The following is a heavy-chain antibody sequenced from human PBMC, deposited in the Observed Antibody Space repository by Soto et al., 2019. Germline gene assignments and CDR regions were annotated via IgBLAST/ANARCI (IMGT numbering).Heavy chain of an antibody. V-gene: IGHV4-39*01. CDR2: IYYSGST. J-gene: IGHJ4*02. CDR3: ARRDSSPHSRY. Sequence: QLQLQESGPGLVKPSETLSLTCTVSGGSISSSSYYWGWIRQPPGKGLEWIGSIYYSGSTYYNPSRKSRVATSVDTSKTQFSLELRSVTAADTAVYYCARRDSSPHSRYWGQGTLVTVSS. D-gene: IGHD2-15*01. CDR1: GGSISSSSYY.